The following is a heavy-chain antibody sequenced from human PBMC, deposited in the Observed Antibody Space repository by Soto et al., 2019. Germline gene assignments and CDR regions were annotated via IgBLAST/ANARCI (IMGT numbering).Heavy chain of an antibody. CDR2: IGTAGDT. J-gene: IGHJ6*02. V-gene: IGHV3-13*01. CDR3: ARGFGSSWYYYGMDV. D-gene: IGHD6-13*01. Sequence: GGSLRLSCAAPGFTFSSYDMHWVRQATGKGLEWVSAIGTAGDTYYPGSVKGRFTISRENAKNSLYLQMNSLRAGDTAVYYCARGFGSSWYYYGMDVWGQGTTVTVSS. CDR1: GFTFSSYD.